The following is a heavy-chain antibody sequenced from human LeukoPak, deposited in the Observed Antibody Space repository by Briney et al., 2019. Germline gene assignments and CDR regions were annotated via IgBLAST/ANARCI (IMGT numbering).Heavy chain of an antibody. CDR3: AKRPDCSTTNCFRFEY. CDR1: GFTFSTYA. CDR2: INGDGGST. D-gene: IGHD2-2*01. V-gene: IGHV3-23*01. Sequence: GGSLRLSCAASGFTFSTYAMSWVRQAPGRGLEWVSPINGDGGSTYYAESVKGRFTVSRDNSKNTLYLQMDSLRAEDTAVYYCAKRPDCSTTNCFRFEYWGQGALVTVSS. J-gene: IGHJ4*02.